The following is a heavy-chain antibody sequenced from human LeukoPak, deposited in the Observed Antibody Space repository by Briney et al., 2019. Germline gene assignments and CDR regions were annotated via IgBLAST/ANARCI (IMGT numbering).Heavy chain of an antibody. CDR1: GFTFSDYY. V-gene: IGHV3-11*04. D-gene: IGHD3-22*01. J-gene: IGHJ4*02. Sequence: GGSLRLSCAASGFTFSDYYKTWIRQAPGKGLEWVSSISRSGDTMYYADSVRGRFTMSRDNAKNSLYLQMNSLRAEDTALYYCAIQMTMIVVVPYFDYWGQGTLVTVSS. CDR3: AIQMTMIVVVPYFDY. CDR2: ISRSGDTM.